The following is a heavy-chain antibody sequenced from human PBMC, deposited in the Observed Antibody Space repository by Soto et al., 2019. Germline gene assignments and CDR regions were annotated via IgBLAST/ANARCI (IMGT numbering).Heavy chain of an antibody. J-gene: IGHJ1*01. Sequence: QMQMQESGPRLVKPSETLSLTCTVSGASITDSYWSWIRQPPEKGLEWIGYIYFSGVATYNPSLKSRATMSRDTSKNEFSLKLTSVTAADTAIYYCARGDSDLAVSEAAYWGQGTLVPVSS. D-gene: IGHD2-15*01. CDR1: GASITDSY. CDR3: ARGDSDLAVSEAAY. V-gene: IGHV4-59*01. CDR2: IYFSGVA.